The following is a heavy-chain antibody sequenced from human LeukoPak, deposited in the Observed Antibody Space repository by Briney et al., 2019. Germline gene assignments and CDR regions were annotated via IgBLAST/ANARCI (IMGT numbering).Heavy chain of an antibody. Sequence: RPGGSLRLSCAASGFTFSSYWMHWVRQAPGKGLVWVSRINSDGSSTSYADSVKGRFTISRDNAKNTLYLQMNSLRAEDTAVYYCARGGTAMADDAFDIWGQGTMVTVSS. CDR2: INSDGSST. V-gene: IGHV3-74*01. CDR3: ARGGTAMADDAFDI. CDR1: GFTFSSYW. D-gene: IGHD5-18*01. J-gene: IGHJ3*02.